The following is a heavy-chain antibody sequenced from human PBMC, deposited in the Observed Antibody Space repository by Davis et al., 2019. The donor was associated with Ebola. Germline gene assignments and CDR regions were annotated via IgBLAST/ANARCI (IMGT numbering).Heavy chain of an antibody. V-gene: IGHV3-73*01. CDR3: TSSAVAGTYDD. Sequence: GGSLRLPFAASGFTFSGSAMHWVRQAPGKGLEWVGRIRSKANSYATAYAASVKGRFTISRDHSKNTAYLQMNSLKTEDTAVYYCTSSAVAGTYDDWGQGTLVTVSS. J-gene: IGHJ4*02. CDR1: GFTFSGSA. CDR2: IRSKANSYAT. D-gene: IGHD6-19*01.